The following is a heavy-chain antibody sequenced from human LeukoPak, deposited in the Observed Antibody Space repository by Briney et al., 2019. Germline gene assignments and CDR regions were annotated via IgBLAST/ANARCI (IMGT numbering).Heavy chain of an antibody. V-gene: IGHV3-30*18. CDR3: AKVRYSSSYYYGMDV. D-gene: IGHD6-13*01. Sequence: GGSLRLSCAASGFAFSSYGMHWVRRAPGKGLEWGAVISYDGSNKYNADSVKGRFTISRDNSKNTVYLQMNSLRAEDTAVYYCAKVRYSSSYYYGMDVWGQGTTVTVSS. CDR1: GFAFSSYG. J-gene: IGHJ6*02. CDR2: ISYDGSNK.